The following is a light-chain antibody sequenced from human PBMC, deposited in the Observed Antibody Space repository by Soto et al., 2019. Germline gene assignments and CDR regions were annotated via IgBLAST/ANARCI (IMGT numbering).Light chain of an antibody. Sequence: QSVLTQPASVSGSPGQSITISCSGTSSDVGGYNYVSWYQQHPGKAPKLMIYDVYNRPSGVSSRFSGSKSGNTASLTISGLQAEDEADYYCTSYTASSTPVVFGGGTQLTVL. CDR2: DVY. V-gene: IGLV2-14*03. J-gene: IGLJ2*01. CDR3: TSYTASSTPVV. CDR1: SSDVGGYNY.